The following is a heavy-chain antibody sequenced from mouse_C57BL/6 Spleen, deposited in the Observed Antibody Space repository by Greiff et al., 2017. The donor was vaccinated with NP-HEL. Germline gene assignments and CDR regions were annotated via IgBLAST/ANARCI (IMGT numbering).Heavy chain of an antibody. J-gene: IGHJ1*03. CDR2: ISYDGSN. V-gene: IGHV3-6*01. D-gene: IGHD2-4*01. Sequence: EVKLMESGPGLVKPSQSLSLTCSVTGYSITSGYYWNWIRQFPGNKLEWMGYISYDGSNNYNPSLKNRISITRDTSKNQFFLKLNSVTTEDTATYYCARGGGDYDGFDVWGTGTTVTVSS. CDR1: GYSITSGYY. CDR3: ARGGGDYDGFDV.